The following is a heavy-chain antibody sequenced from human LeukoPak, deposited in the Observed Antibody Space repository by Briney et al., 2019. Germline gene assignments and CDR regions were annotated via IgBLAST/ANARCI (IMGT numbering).Heavy chain of an antibody. CDR2: ISGSGSST. D-gene: IGHD3-22*01. CDR1: GFAFSSYA. Sequence: PGGSLRLSCAASGFAFSSYAMSWVRQAPGKGLEWVSAISGSGSSTYYADSVKGRFTISRDNSKNTLYLQMNSLRAEDTAVYYCAKDPTMMVVVIPDYWGQGTLVTVSS. J-gene: IGHJ4*02. CDR3: AKDPTMMVVVIPDY. V-gene: IGHV3-23*01.